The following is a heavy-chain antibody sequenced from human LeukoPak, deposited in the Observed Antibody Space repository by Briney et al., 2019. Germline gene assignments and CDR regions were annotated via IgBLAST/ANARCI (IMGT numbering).Heavy chain of an antibody. V-gene: IGHV3-30-3*01. J-gene: IGHJ3*02. Sequence: GGSLRLSCAASGFTFSSYAMHWVRRASGKGLEWGAVISYDGSNKYYADSVKGRFTISRDNSKNTLYLQMNSLRAEDTAVYYYARDGDDAFDIWGQGTMVTVSS. CDR3: ARDGDDAFDI. CDR1: GFTFSSYA. CDR2: ISYDGSNK. D-gene: IGHD3-10*01.